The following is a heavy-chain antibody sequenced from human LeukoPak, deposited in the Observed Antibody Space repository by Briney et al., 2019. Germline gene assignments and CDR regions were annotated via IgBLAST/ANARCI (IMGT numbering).Heavy chain of an antibody. CDR2: INPDGSST. V-gene: IGHV3-74*01. CDR3: AKTGNPPTGDY. Sequence: GGSLRLSCAASGFTFSNYWMHWVRQAPVKGLVWVSRINPDGSSTSYADSVKGRFTISRDNSKNTLYLQMNSLRAEDTAVYYCAKTGNPPTGDYWGQGTLVTVSS. J-gene: IGHJ4*02. D-gene: IGHD1-1*01. CDR1: GFTFSNYW.